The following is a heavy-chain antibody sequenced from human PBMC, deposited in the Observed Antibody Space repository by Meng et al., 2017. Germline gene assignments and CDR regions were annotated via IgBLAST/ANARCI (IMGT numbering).Heavy chain of an antibody. V-gene: IGHV3-30*01. J-gene: IGHJ3*02. CDR2: ISYDGSNK. CDR1: GFTFSSYA. CDR3: ATEYVDAFDI. D-gene: IGHD2-8*01. Sequence: QVRLLESGGGVVQPGRSLRLSCAASGFTFSSYAMHWVRQAPGKGLEWVAVISYDGSNKYYADSVKGRFTISRDNSKNTLYLQMNSLRAEDTAVYYCATEYVDAFDIWGQGTMVTV.